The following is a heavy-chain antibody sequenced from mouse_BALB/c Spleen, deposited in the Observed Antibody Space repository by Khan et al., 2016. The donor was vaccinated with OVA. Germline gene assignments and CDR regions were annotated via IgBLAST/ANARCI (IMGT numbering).Heavy chain of an antibody. CDR1: GYSITSGYG. CDR3: ARTARIKY. V-gene: IGHV3-2*02. J-gene: IGHJ2*01. Sequence: EVKLLESGPGLVKPSQSLSLTCTVTGYSITSGYGWNWIRRFPGNKLEWMGYISYSGSTNYNPSLKSRISITRDTSKNQFFLQLNSVTTEDTATYYCARTARIKYWGQGTTLTVSS. CDR2: ISYSGST. D-gene: IGHD1-2*01.